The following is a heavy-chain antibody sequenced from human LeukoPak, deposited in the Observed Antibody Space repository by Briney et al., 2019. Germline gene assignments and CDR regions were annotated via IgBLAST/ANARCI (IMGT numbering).Heavy chain of an antibody. Sequence: GGSLRLSCAASGFTFSDAWMSWVRQAPGKGLEWVSAISVTSTYIYYADSARGRFTISRDNAKNSLYLQMNSPRADDTAVYFCTRGYYFDFWGQGTLVTVSS. CDR2: ISVTSTYI. D-gene: IGHD2-15*01. J-gene: IGHJ4*02. V-gene: IGHV3-21*01. CDR3: TRGYYFDF. CDR1: GFTFSDAW.